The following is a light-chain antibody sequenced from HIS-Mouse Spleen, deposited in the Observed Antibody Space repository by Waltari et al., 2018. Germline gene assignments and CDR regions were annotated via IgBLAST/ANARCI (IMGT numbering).Light chain of an antibody. CDR2: AAS. CDR1: QGISSY. V-gene: IGKV1-9*01. CDR3: QQLNRYPPT. J-gene: IGKJ1*01. Sequence: DIQLTQSPSFLSASVGDRVTITCRASQGISSYLAWYQQKPGKAPKLLIYAASTLQSGVPSRFSGSGSGTEFTLTSSSLQPEDFATYYCQQLNRYPPTFGQGTKVEIK.